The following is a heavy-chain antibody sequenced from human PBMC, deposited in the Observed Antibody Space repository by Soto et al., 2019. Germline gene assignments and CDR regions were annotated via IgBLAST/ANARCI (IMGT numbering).Heavy chain of an antibody. D-gene: IGHD2-15*01. Sequence: QVQLVQSGAEVKKPGSSVKVSCKASGGTFSSYAISWVRQAPGQGLEWMGGIIPIFGTANYAQEFQGRVTITADKSTSTAYMELSSLSSEDTAVYYCARAPGVVVAATLGWFDPWGQGPLVTVSS. CDR3: ARAPGVVVAATLGWFDP. V-gene: IGHV1-69*06. CDR2: IIPIFGTA. J-gene: IGHJ5*02. CDR1: GGTFSSYA.